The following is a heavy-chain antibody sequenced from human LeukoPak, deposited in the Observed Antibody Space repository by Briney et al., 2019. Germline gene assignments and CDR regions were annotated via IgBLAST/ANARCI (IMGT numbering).Heavy chain of an antibody. J-gene: IGHJ4*02. CDR2: ISSAGDT. V-gene: IGHV3-13*04. D-gene: IGHD3-9*01. CDR3: ARGNILTGYEY. Sequence: GGSLRLSCAASGFTFSSYDMHWVRKATGKGLEWVSAISSAGDTYYPGSVKGRFTISRENAKKSLYLQMNTLRAGDTAVYYCARGNILTGYEYWGQGTLVAVSS. CDR1: GFTFSSYD.